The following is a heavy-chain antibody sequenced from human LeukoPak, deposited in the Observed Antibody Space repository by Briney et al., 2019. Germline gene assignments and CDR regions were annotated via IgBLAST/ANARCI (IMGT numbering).Heavy chain of an antibody. CDR3: ARALRYYDSSGSYYYYMDV. CDR1: GGSISSYY. J-gene: IGHJ6*03. Sequence: SETLSLTCTVSGGSISSYYWSWIRQPPGKGLEWIGYIYYSGSTNYNPPLKSRVTISVDTSKNQFSLKLSSVTAADTAVYYCARALRYYDSSGSYYYYMDVWGKGTTVTVSS. CDR2: IYYSGST. V-gene: IGHV4-59*01. D-gene: IGHD3-22*01.